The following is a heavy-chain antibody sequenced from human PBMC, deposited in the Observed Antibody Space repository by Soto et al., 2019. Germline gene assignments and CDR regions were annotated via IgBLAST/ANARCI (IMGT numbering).Heavy chain of an antibody. CDR1: GFSVSTSH. V-gene: IGHV3-66*02. CDR3: VAGDQYYAMGV. Sequence: EVPLMESGGGLMQPGGSLRLSCAAAGFSVSTSHISWVRQAPGKGLEWVSVIYSGGATHYAVSVKGRLIISRDNSKNTLFLQMNSLRDEDTAVYYCVAGDQYYAMGVWGQGTTVAVSS. CDR2: IYSGGAT. D-gene: IGHD2-2*01. J-gene: IGHJ6*02.